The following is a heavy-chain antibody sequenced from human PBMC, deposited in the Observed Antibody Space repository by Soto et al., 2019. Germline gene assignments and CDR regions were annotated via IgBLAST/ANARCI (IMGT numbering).Heavy chain of an antibody. CDR1: GYTFTSYA. V-gene: IGHV1-3*01. D-gene: IGHD2-2*01. CDR3: ARDSVVVPAAITLYYYYMDV. J-gene: IGHJ6*03. CDR2: INAGNGNT. Sequence: GASVKVSCKASGYTFTSYAMHWVRQAPGQRLEWMGWINAGNGNTKYSQKFQGRVTITRDTSASTAYMELSSLRSEDTAVYYCARDSVVVPAAITLYYYYMDVWGKGTTVTAP.